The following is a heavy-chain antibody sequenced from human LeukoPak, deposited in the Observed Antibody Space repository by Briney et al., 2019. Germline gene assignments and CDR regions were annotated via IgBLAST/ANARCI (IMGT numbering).Heavy chain of an antibody. J-gene: IGHJ6*03. CDR3: ARDRGQLWPYYYYYYMDV. Sequence: GGPLRLSCAASGFTFSSYSMNWVRQAPGKGLEWVSSISSSSSYIYYADSVKGRFTISRDNAKNSLYLQMNSLRAEDTAVYYCARDRGQLWPYYYYYYMDVWGKGTTVTVSS. CDR2: ISSSSSYI. D-gene: IGHD5-18*01. CDR1: GFTFSSYS. V-gene: IGHV3-21*01.